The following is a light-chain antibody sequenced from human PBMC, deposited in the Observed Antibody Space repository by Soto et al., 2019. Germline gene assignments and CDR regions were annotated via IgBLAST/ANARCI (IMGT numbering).Light chain of an antibody. Sequence: QSALTQPASVSGSPGQSITISCTGTSSDVGGHNYVSWYQQHPGKAPKLMIYEVNNRPSGVSNRFSGSKSGNTASLTISGLQAADEADYYCSSHTNNQRLFGGGTKLTVL. CDR2: EVN. CDR3: SSHTNNQRL. CDR1: SSDVGGHNY. J-gene: IGLJ3*02. V-gene: IGLV2-14*01.